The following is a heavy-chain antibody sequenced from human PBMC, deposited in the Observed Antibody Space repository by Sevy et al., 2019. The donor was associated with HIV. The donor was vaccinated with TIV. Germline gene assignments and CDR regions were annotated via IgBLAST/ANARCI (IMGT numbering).Heavy chain of an antibody. CDR2: IYYSGST. Sequence: SETLSLTCTVSGGSISSSSYYWGWIRQPPGKGLEWIGSIYYSGSTYYNPSLKSRVTISVDTSKNQFSLKLSSVTAADTAVYYGASGLKYYYDSSGYYSISYYFDYWGQGTLVTVSS. CDR1: GGSISSSSYY. CDR3: ASGLKYYYDSSGYYSISYYFDY. D-gene: IGHD3-22*01. J-gene: IGHJ4*02. V-gene: IGHV4-39*01.